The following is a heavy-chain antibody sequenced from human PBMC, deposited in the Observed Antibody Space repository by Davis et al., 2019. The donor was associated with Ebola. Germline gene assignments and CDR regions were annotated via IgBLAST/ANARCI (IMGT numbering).Heavy chain of an antibody. V-gene: IGHV3-73*01. D-gene: IGHD4-17*01. J-gene: IGHJ4*02. Sequence: GESLKISCAASGFSFSDSAVHWVRQASGKGLEWVGRIRSKANSYATEYAASVKGRFTISRDDSKNTAYLQLNSLKIEDTAVYYCTRWSMTTEGFAYWGQGTLVTVSS. CDR1: GFSFSDSA. CDR3: TRWSMTTEGFAY. CDR2: IRSKANSYAT.